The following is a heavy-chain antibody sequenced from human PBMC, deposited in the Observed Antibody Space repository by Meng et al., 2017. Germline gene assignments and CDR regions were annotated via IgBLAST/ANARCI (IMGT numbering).Heavy chain of an antibody. CDR1: GYNFPDYY. CDR2: IDPKNGDT. D-gene: IGHD6-13*01. CDR3: ARDEDISAAGKLFGDY. Sequence: QGQLGQSGVEVKKPGASVKVSCKPSGYNFPDYYIHWVRQAPGQGLEWMGRIDPKNGDTHYAQKFQGRVTMTGDTSISTAYMDLSGLRSDDTAVYYCARDEDISAAGKLFGDYWGQGTLVTVSS. V-gene: IGHV1-2*06. J-gene: IGHJ4*02.